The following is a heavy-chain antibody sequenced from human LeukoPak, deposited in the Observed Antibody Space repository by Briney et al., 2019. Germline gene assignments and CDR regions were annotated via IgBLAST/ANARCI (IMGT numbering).Heavy chain of an antibody. Sequence: GGSLRLSCAASGFTFDDYGMSWVRQAPGKGLEWVSGINWNGGSTGYADSVKGRFTISRDNAKNSLYLQMNRLRAEDTALYYCARDGGEGYDYGDYGEGYFDYWGQGTLVTVSS. CDR1: GFTFDDYG. J-gene: IGHJ4*02. CDR3: ARDGGEGYDYGDYGEGYFDY. D-gene: IGHD4-17*01. V-gene: IGHV3-20*04. CDR2: INWNGGST.